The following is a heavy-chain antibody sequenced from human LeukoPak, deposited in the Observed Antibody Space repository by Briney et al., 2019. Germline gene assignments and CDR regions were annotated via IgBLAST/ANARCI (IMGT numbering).Heavy chain of an antibody. Sequence: GASVKVSCKASGYTFTGYYMHWVRQAPGQGLELMGRINPNSGGTNYAQKFQGRVTMTRDTSISTAYMELSRLRSDDTAVYYRARGYDYYDSSGYIDYWGQGTLVTVSS. J-gene: IGHJ4*02. CDR3: ARGYDYYDSSGYIDY. CDR2: INPNSGGT. CDR1: GYTFTGYY. D-gene: IGHD3-22*01. V-gene: IGHV1-2*06.